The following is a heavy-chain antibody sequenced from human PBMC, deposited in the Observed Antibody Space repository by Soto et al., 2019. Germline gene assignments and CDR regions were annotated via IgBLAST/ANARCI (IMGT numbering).Heavy chain of an antibody. J-gene: IGHJ4*02. V-gene: IGHV3-23*01. CDR2: ITDGGGFM. CDR3: AKEASGRGGDSDGYFDL. CDR1: GFSFSDYA. Sequence: GGSLRLSCAASGFSFSDYAMSWVRQAPGKGLEWAAVITDGGGFMYYGDSVKGRFTISRDNSKNTLYLQMHSLKAEDTAVYYCAKEASGRGGDSDGYFDLWGQGTLVTVSS. D-gene: IGHD2-21*02.